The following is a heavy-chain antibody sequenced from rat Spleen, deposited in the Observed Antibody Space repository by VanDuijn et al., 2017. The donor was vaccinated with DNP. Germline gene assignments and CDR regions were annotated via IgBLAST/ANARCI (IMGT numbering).Heavy chain of an antibody. Sequence: EVQLVESGGGLVQPGNSLKLSCAASGFTFSDYAMAWVRQSPGKGLEWVASINTDGGITSYPDSVKGRFTISRDNAKSTLYLQMNSLRSEDTATYYCDSGSGTYYGYFDFWGPGTMVTVSS. V-gene: IGHV5S23*01. J-gene: IGHJ1*01. CDR2: INTDGGIT. D-gene: IGHD1-1*01. CDR1: GFTFSDYA. CDR3: DSGSGTYYGYFDF.